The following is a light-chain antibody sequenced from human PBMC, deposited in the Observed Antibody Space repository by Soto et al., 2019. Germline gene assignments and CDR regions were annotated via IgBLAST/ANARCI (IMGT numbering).Light chain of an antibody. CDR2: AVT. CDR1: RGDVGAYNL. Sequence: QSALTQPASVSGSPGQSITISCTGTRGDVGAYNLVSWYQQHPGKAPKLMIYAVTNRPSGISNRFSGSKSGNTASLTISGVQAEDEADYYCNSYTTSSTLVFGTGIKVTVL. V-gene: IGLV2-14*02. CDR3: NSYTTSSTLV. J-gene: IGLJ1*01.